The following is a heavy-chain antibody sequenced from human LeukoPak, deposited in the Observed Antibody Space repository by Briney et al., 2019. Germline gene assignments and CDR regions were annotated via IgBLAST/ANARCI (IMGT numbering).Heavy chain of an antibody. V-gene: IGHV1-2*06. CDR2: LNPNSGGT. Sequence: ASVKVSCKASGYTFTNYYMHWVRQAPGQGLEWMGRLNPNSGGTNYAQKLQGRVTMTTDTSTSTAYMELRSLRSDDTAVYYCARTKYYYDSSGISHGAFDIWGQGTMVTVSS. CDR3: ARTKYYYDSSGISHGAFDI. J-gene: IGHJ3*02. D-gene: IGHD3-22*01. CDR1: GYTFTNYY.